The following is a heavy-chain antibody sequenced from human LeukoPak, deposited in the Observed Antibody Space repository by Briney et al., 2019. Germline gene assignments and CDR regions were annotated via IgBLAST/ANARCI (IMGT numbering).Heavy chain of an antibody. Sequence: GASGKVSCKASGYTFNRFGISWVRQAPGQGLEWLGWINTYSGNTKYGEKFQGRVKMTPDTSTSTVYMELTSLRSDDTAVYFCARDTPQHLKRFDHWGQGTLVTVSS. CDR3: ARDTPQHLKRFDH. D-gene: IGHD1-1*01. CDR2: INTYSGNT. J-gene: IGHJ4*02. CDR1: GYTFNRFG. V-gene: IGHV1-18*01.